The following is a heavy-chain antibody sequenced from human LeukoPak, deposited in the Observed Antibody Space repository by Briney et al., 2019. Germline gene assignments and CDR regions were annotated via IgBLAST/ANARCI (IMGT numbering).Heavy chain of an antibody. J-gene: IGHJ4*02. CDR1: GGTFSSYA. CDR2: IIPIFGTA. D-gene: IGHD3-16*01. CDR3: ARERLGKTQLSYYFDY. Sequence: ASVKVSCKASGGTFSSYAISWVRQAPGQGLEWMGGIIPIFGTANYAQKFQGRVTITADESTSTAYMELSSLRSEDTAVYYCARERLGKTQLSYYFDYWGQGTLVTVSS. V-gene: IGHV1-69*13.